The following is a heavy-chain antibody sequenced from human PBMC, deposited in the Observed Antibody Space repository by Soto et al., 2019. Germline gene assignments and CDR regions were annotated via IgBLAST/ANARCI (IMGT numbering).Heavy chain of an antibody. Sequence: PGESLKISCAASGFTFSSYAMSWVRQAPGKGLEWVSAISGSGGSTYYADSVKGRFTTSRDNSKNTLYLQMNSLRAEDTAVYYCAKDPTGVAYGAHDYWGQGTLVTVSS. CDR1: GFTFSSYA. V-gene: IGHV3-23*01. J-gene: IGHJ4*02. D-gene: IGHD4-17*01. CDR2: ISGSGGST. CDR3: AKDPTGVAYGAHDY.